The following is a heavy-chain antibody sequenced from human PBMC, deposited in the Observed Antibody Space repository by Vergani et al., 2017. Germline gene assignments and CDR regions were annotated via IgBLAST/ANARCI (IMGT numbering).Heavy chain of an antibody. V-gene: IGHV3-30-3*01. CDR2: ISYDGSNK. J-gene: IGHJ4*02. D-gene: IGHD6-13*01. CDR3: ARASGSSWYAADY. CDR1: GFTFSSYA. Sequence: VQLVESGGGVVQPGRSLRLSCAASGFTFSSYAMHWVRQAPGKGLEWVAVISYDGSNKYYADSVKGRFTISRDNSKNTLYLQMNSLRAEDTAVYYCARASGSSWYAADYWGQGTLVTVSS.